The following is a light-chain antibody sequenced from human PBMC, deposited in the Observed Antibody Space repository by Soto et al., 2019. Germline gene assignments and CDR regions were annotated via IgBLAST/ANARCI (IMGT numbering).Light chain of an antibody. Sequence: EIVLTQAPATLSLSPGERATLSCRASQSVGSFLAWYRQTPGQAPRLLIYDVSNRASGIPARFSGSGSGADFTLTISSLEPEDFAIYYCQQRGAWPRTFGQGTKLESK. V-gene: IGKV3-11*01. CDR3: QQRGAWPRT. CDR2: DVS. CDR1: QSVGSF. J-gene: IGKJ2*01.